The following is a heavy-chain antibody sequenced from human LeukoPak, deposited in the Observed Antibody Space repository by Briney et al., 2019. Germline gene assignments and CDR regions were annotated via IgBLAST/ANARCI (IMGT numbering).Heavy chain of an antibody. D-gene: IGHD3-22*01. CDR1: GFTFSSYS. J-gene: IGHJ3*02. V-gene: IGHV3-30*02. CDR2: IRYDGSNK. CDR3: AKDLGVVVVIQAFDI. Sequence: GGSLRLSCAASGFTFSSYSMNWVRQAPGKGLEWVAFIRYDGSNKYYADSVKGRFTISRDNSKNTLYLQMNSLRAEDTAVYYCAKDLGVVVVIQAFDIWGQGTMVTVSS.